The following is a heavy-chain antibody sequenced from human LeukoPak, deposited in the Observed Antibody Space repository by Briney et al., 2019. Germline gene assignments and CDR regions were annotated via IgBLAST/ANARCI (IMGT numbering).Heavy chain of an antibody. CDR2: MNPNSGNT. Sequence: GASVKVSCKASGYTFTSYDINWVRQATGQGLEWMGWMNPNSGNTGYAQKFQGRVTVTRNTSISTAYMELSSLRSEDTAVYYCARGATFHYYDSSGYAYWGQGTLVTVSS. CDR1: GYTFTSYD. J-gene: IGHJ4*02. D-gene: IGHD3-22*01. V-gene: IGHV1-8*01. CDR3: ARGATFHYYDSSGYAY.